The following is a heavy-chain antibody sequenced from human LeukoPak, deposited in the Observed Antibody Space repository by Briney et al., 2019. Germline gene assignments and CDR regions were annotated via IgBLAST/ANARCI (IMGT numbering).Heavy chain of an antibody. D-gene: IGHD2-15*01. CDR2: IYTSGST. Sequence: PSETLSLTCTVSGGSISSYYWSWIRQPAGKGLEWIGRIYTSGSTNYNPSLKSRVTMSVDTSKNQFSLKLSSVTAADTAVYYCARQGYCSGGSCLDYWGQGTLVTVSS. J-gene: IGHJ4*02. CDR3: ARQGYCSGGSCLDY. CDR1: GGSISSYY. V-gene: IGHV4-4*07.